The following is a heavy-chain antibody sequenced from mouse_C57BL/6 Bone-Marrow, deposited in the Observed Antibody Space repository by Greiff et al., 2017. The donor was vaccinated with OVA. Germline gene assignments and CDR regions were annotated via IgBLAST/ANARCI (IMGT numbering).Heavy chain of an antibody. Sequence: DVQLVESGAELVRPGASVKLSCTASGFNIKDDYMHWVKQRPEQGLEWIGWIDPENGDTEYASKFQGKATITADTSSNTAYLQLSSLTSEDTAVYYCTFYDYDWFAYWGQGTLVTVSA. J-gene: IGHJ3*01. CDR1: GFNIKDDY. D-gene: IGHD2-4*01. CDR2: IDPENGDT. CDR3: TFYDYDWFAY. V-gene: IGHV14-4*01.